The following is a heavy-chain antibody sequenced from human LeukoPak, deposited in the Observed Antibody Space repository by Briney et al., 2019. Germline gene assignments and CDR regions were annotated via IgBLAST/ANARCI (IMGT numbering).Heavy chain of an antibody. CDR2: IYYSGST. Sequence: SSETLSLTCTVSGGSISSYYWSWIRQPPGKGLEWIGYIYYSGSTNYNPSLKSRVTISVDTSKSQFSLKLSSVTAADTAVYYCARELVDFWANAFDIWGQGTMVTVSS. CDR1: GGSISSYY. CDR3: ARELVDFWANAFDI. J-gene: IGHJ3*02. D-gene: IGHD3-3*01. V-gene: IGHV4-59*01.